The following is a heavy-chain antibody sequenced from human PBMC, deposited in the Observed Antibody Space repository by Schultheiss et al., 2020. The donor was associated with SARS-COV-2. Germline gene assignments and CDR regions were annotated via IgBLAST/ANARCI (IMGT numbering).Heavy chain of an antibody. CDR3: ARDRLVVYAMQYYYYGMDV. Sequence: GGSLRLSCAASGFTFSSYGMHWVRQAPGKGLEWVAVISYDGSNKYYADSVKGRFTISRDNSKNTLYLQMNSLRAEDTAVYYCARDRLVVYAMQYYYYGMDVWGQGTTVTVSS. J-gene: IGHJ6*02. CDR1: GFTFSSYG. D-gene: IGHD2-8*02. V-gene: IGHV3-30*12. CDR2: ISYDGSNK.